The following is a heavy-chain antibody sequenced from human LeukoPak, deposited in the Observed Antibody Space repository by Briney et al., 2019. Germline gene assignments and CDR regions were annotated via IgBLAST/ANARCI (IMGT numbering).Heavy chain of an antibody. J-gene: IGHJ3*02. V-gene: IGHV3-9*01. D-gene: IGHD2-21*02. Sequence: GGSLRLSCAASGFTFDDYAMHWVRQAPGKGLEWVSGISWNSGSIGYADSVEGRFTISRDNAKNSLYLQMNSLRAEDTALYYCAKACGGDCLVPTNAFDIWGQGTMVTVSS. CDR2: ISWNSGSI. CDR1: GFTFDDYA. CDR3: AKACGGDCLVPTNAFDI.